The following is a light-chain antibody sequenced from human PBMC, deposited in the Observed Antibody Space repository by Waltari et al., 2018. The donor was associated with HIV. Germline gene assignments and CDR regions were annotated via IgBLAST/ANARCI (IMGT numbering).Light chain of an antibody. CDR3: QQCNNWPFT. CDR2: GAS. CDR1: QSVSTN. J-gene: IGKJ5*01. Sequence: EKVMTQSPATLSLSPGERATLSCRASQSVSTNLAWYQQKPGQAPRLLISGASTRATGIPARFSGSGSGTEFILTISTLQSEDFAVYFCQQCNNWPFTFGQGTRLEIK. V-gene: IGKV3-15*01.